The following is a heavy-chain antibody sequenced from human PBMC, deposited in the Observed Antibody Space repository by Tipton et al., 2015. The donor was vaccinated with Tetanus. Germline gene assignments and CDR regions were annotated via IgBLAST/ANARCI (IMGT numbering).Heavy chain of an antibody. CDR1: GGSISSSNYY. CDR3: AREVADGYSGGWHLDL. CDR2: IYYSGST. V-gene: IGHV4-39*02. D-gene: IGHD5-12*01. Sequence: TLSLTCTVSGGSISSSNYYWGWIRQPPGKGLEWIGRIYYSGSTSYNPSLKSRVTISVDTSKNQFSLELNSVTAADTAVYYCAREVADGYSGGWHLDLWGRGTLVTVSS. J-gene: IGHJ2*01.